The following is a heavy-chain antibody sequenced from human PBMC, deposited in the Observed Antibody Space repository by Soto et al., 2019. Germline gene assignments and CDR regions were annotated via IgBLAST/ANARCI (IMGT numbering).Heavy chain of an antibody. Sequence: EVQLVESGGGLVKPGGSLRLSCAASGFSFSDYSMNWVRQAPGKWLEWVSSISSSSSYIYYADSLKGRFTVSRDNAKTSLYLQMNSLRAEDTAIYYCARDQRSSTWGDFDYWGQGTLVAGSS. CDR3: ARDQRSSTWGDFDY. J-gene: IGHJ4*02. CDR2: ISSSSSYI. D-gene: IGHD7-27*01. V-gene: IGHV3-21*01. CDR1: GFSFSDYS.